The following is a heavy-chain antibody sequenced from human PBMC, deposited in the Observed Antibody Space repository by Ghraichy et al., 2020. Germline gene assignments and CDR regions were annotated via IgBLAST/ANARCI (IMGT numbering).Heavy chain of an antibody. CDR2: INPNNGGT. CDR1: GYTLTGYY. Sequence: ASVKVSCKASGYTLTGYYMHWVRQPPGQGLEWMGWINPNNGGTNYAQKFQGRVTMTRDTSISTAYMELSSLISDDTAVYYCARGCSGGTCYWVHWGQGTLVTVYS. D-gene: IGHD2-15*01. CDR3: ARGCSGGTCYWVH. V-gene: IGHV1-2*02. J-gene: IGHJ4*02.